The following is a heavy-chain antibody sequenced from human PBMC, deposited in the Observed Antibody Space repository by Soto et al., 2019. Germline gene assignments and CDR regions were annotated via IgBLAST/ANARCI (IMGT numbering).Heavy chain of an antibody. CDR3: SRTPGNYYPTWFGP. Sequence: SGPTLVNPTETLTLTCSVSGFSLTASRLGVGWIRQPPGKALEWLAHIFSNDEKSYSASLKRRLTISKDTSKSTVVLTMTNVDPLDTATYYCSRTPGNYYPTWFGPWGQVTTVTVSS. CDR2: IFSNDEK. V-gene: IGHV2-26*01. J-gene: IGHJ5*02. CDR1: GFSLTASRLG. D-gene: IGHD1-26*01.